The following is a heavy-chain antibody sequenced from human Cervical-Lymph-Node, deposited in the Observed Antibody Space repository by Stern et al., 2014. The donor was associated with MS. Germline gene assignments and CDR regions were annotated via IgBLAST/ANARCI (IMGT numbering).Heavy chain of an antibody. D-gene: IGHD3-22*01. CDR2: LSYGGSNK. CDR1: GFTFSSYA. J-gene: IGHJ4*02. V-gene: IGHV3-30*01. Sequence: MQLVESGGGVVQPGRSLRLSCAASGFTFSSYAMHWVRQAPGTGLEWVAVLSYGGSNKYYADSMKGRFTISRDNSKNTLYLQMNSLRAEDTAVYYCARGDYYDSSAAMEFFDYWGQGTLVTVSS. CDR3: ARGDYYDSSAAMEFFDY.